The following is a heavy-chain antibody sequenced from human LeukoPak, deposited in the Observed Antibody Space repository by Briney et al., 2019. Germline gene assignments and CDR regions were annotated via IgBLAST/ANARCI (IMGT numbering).Heavy chain of an antibody. D-gene: IGHD5-18*01. CDR3: ARDVGYRSWFDP. CDR2: ITGSATTT. V-gene: IGHV3-48*01. J-gene: IGHJ5*02. CDR1: GFTFNTFG. Sequence: GGSLRLSCATSGFTFNTFGMHWVRQAPGKGLEWVSYITGSATTTYYADSVKGRFTISRDNGKNSLYLQMNSLRAEDTSVYFCARDVGYRSWFDPWGQGTLVIVSS.